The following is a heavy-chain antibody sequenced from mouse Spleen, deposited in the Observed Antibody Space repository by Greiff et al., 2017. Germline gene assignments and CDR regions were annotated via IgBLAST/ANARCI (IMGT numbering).Heavy chain of an antibody. CDR2: IYPGNSDT. J-gene: IGHJ2*01. V-gene: IGHV1-5*01. Sequence: VQLQQSGTVLARPGASVKMSCKASGYSFTSYWMHWVKQRPGQGLEWIGAIYPGNSDTSYNQKFKGKAKLTAVTSASTAYMELSSLTNEDSAVYYCTRFYYYGSSPFDYWGQGTTLTVSS. CDR1: GYSFTSYW. CDR3: TRFYYYGSSPFDY. D-gene: IGHD1-1*01.